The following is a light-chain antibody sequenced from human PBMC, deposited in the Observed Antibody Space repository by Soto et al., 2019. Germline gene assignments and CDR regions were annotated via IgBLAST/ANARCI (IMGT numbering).Light chain of an antibody. CDR3: QQRSNWPIT. J-gene: IGKJ5*01. CDR2: GAS. CDR1: QNMRSN. V-gene: IGKV3D-11*02. Sequence: EIVMTQSPATLSLSPGGRATLSCRASQNMRSNLAWYQQKPGQAPRLLIYGASTRATGIPARFSGSGAGTDFTLTISSLEPEDFALYYCQQRSNWPITFGQGTRLEIK.